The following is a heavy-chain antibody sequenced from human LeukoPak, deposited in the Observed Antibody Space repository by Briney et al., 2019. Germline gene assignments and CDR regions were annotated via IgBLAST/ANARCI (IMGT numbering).Heavy chain of an antibody. CDR3: ARDRLDSSGYYWELSGCHDY. J-gene: IGHJ4*02. Sequence: GGSLRLSCAASGFTFSSYSMNWVRQAPGKGLEWVSSISSSSSYIYYADSVKGRFTISRDNAKNSLYLQMNSLRAEDTAVYYCARDRLDSSGYYWELSGCHDYWGQGTLVTVSS. V-gene: IGHV3-21*01. CDR2: ISSSSSYI. D-gene: IGHD3-22*01. CDR1: GFTFSSYS.